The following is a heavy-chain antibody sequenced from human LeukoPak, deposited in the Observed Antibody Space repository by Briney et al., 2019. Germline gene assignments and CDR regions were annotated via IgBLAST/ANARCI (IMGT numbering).Heavy chain of an antibody. CDR1: GFTFSHAW. D-gene: IGHD6-13*01. CDR3: ARGTLRVSSSGTNWFDP. CDR2: VSSSGRTV. J-gene: IGHJ5*02. V-gene: IGHV3-48*04. Sequence: GGSLRLSCAGSGFTFSHAWMNWVRQAPGKGLEWVSYVSSSGRTVYYADSVKGRFTISRDNAKNSLYLQMNSLRAEDTAVYYCARGTLRVSSSGTNWFDPWGQGTLVTVSS.